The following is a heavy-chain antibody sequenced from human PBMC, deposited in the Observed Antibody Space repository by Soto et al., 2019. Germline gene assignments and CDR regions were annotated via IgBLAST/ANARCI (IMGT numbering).Heavy chain of an antibody. V-gene: IGHV3-7*01. Sequence: EVQLVESGGGLVRPVGSLILSCAASGVAFRSFLMSWVRQAPGGGLEWVANINQDVRDTYYSDSVMDRFNISRDNDAKSLFLHMNSLGAEDTAVYYCATYHDDEWESYRHRYWGQGTLVTVAS. CDR3: ATYHDDEWESYRHRY. D-gene: IGHD3-16*02. J-gene: IGHJ4*02. CDR1: GVAFRSFL. CDR2: INQDVRDT.